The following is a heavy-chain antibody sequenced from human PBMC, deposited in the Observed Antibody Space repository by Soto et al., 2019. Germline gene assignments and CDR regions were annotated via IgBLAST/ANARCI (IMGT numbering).Heavy chain of an antibody. D-gene: IGHD6-13*01. Sequence: SLTMSHTWSVADGSMSSYCWSRILKQPGKGLEWIGYIYNTGSTKYNPSLKSRVTISVDTSKNQFSLKLSSVTAADTAVYYCARENIAAIDRYYFYGMDVWGRGTTVTVSS. V-gene: IGHV4-59*01. CDR1: DGSMSSYC. J-gene: IGHJ6*02. CDR3: ARENIAAIDRYYFYGMDV. CDR2: IYNTGST.